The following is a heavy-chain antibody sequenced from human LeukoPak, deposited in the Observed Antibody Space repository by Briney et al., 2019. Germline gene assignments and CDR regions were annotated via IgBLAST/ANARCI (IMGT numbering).Heavy chain of an antibody. CDR1: GYTFTGYY. J-gene: IGHJ4*02. D-gene: IGHD3-22*01. CDR2: INPNSGGT. Sequence: ASVKVSCKASGYTFTGYYMHWVRQAPGQGLEWMGWINPNSGGTNYAQKFQGRVTMTRDTSISTAYMELSRLRSDDTAVYCCARGGHGSGYYFDYWGQGTLVTVSS. V-gene: IGHV1-2*02. CDR3: ARGGHGSGYYFDY.